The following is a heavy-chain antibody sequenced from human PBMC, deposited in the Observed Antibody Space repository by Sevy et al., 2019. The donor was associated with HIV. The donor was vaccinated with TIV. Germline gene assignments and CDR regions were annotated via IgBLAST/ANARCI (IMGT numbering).Heavy chain of an antibody. D-gene: IGHD2-2*02. Sequence: GGSLRLSCAAYGFTFSNAWMSWVRQAPGKGLEWVGRIKSKTDGGTTDYAAPVKGRFTISRDDSKNTLYLQMNSLKTADTAVYYCTTGELGYCSSTSCYTVYYYYGMDVWGQGTTVTVSS. V-gene: IGHV3-15*01. J-gene: IGHJ6*02. CDR1: GFTFSNAW. CDR3: TTGELGYCSSTSCYTVYYYYGMDV. CDR2: IKSKTDGGTT.